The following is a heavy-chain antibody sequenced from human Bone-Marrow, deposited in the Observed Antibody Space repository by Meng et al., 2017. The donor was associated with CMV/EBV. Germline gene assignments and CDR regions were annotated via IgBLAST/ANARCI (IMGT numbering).Heavy chain of an antibody. Sequence: SETLSLTCTVSGASIISGDYYWSWIRQPPGKGLEWIGYIYYSGNTYYNPSLMSRVTISVDTSENQFSLELSSVTAADTAVYYCARTLGSFDWLSHHDAFELWGQGTMVTVSS. V-gene: IGHV4-30-4*08. CDR3: ARTLGSFDWLSHHDAFEL. J-gene: IGHJ3*01. CDR2: IYYSGNT. CDR1: GASIISGDYY. D-gene: IGHD3-9*01.